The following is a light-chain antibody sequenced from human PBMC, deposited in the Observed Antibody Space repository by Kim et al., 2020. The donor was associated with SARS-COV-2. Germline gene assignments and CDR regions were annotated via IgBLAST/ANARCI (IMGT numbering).Light chain of an antibody. J-gene: IGKJ2*01. Sequence: LSTSVGDRVTITCRASQSVSHWLAWYQQKPGKAPKVPIYEASKLKSGVPSRFSGSGFGTEFTLTISSLQPDDFATYYCQQYNTWYTFGQGTKLEI. CDR1: QSVSHW. CDR3: QQYNTWYT. CDR2: EAS. V-gene: IGKV1-5*03.